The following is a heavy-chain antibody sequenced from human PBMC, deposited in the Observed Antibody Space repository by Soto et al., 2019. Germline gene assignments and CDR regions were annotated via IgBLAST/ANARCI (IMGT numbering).Heavy chain of an antibody. D-gene: IGHD5-12*01. J-gene: IGHJ6*02. CDR2: IIPIFGTA. V-gene: IGHV1-69*13. CDR3: ARGYTSGGYYYYGMDV. CDR1: GGTFSSYA. Sequence: SVKVSCKASGGTFSSYAISWVRQAPGQGLEWMGGIIPIFGTANYAQKFRGRVTITADESTSTAYMELSSLRSEDTAVYYCARGYTSGGYYYYGMDVWGQGTTVTVSS.